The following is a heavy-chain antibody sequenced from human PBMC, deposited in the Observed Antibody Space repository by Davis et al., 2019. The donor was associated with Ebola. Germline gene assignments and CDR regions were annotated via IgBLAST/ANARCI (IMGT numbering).Heavy chain of an antibody. Sequence: PGGSLRLSCAASGFTFSSYSMNWVRQTPGKGLEWVSSISRSSDYIYYADSVKGRFTISRDNAKNSLYLQMNSLRAEDTAVYYCARSGIAAAPVDYWGQGTLVTVSS. CDR2: ISRSSDYI. D-gene: IGHD6-13*01. J-gene: IGHJ4*02. CDR1: GFTFSSYS. V-gene: IGHV3-21*01. CDR3: ARSGIAAAPVDY.